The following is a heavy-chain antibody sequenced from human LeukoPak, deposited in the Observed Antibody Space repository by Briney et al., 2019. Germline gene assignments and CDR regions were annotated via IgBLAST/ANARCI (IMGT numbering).Heavy chain of an antibody. J-gene: IGHJ4*02. CDR2: IYPGDSDT. Sequence: GGSLRLSCKGSGYIFSTYWIAWVRRMPGKGLEWMGIIYPGDSDTRYRPSFQGQVTISADKSIGTAYLQWSSLKASDTAMYYCARLATFAAPHFDYWGQGSLVTVSS. D-gene: IGHD2/OR15-2a*01. CDR3: ARLATFAAPHFDY. V-gene: IGHV5-51*01. CDR1: GYIFSTYW.